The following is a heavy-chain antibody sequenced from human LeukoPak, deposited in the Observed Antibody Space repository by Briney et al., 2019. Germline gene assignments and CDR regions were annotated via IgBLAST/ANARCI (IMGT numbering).Heavy chain of an antibody. D-gene: IGHD2-8*01. J-gene: IGHJ5*02. V-gene: IGHV4-39*07. Sequence: SETLSLTCTVSGGSISRRSYYWGWIRQPPGKGLEWIGSIYYSGNTYYNPSLKSRVTMSVDTSKNQFSLKLSSVTAADTAVYYCARGYTNGVTQEVWLDPWGQGTLVTVSS. CDR3: ARGYTNGVTQEVWLDP. CDR1: GGSISRRSYY. CDR2: IYYSGNT.